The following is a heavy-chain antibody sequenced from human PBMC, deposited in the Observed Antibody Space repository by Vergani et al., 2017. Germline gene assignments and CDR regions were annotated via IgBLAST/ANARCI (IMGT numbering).Heavy chain of an antibody. CDR3: ARHTTYTDS. V-gene: IGHV5-51*01. CDR1: EYSFGNYW. Sequence: EVELVQSGPEMRKPGESLKISCKGSEYSFGNYWIGWVRQLPGKGLEWMVIIYPADSDTRYLPSFQGQVTISADQSLSTAFLQWDSLTASDTALYYCARHTTYTDSWGQGTLVTVSS. CDR2: IYPADSDT. D-gene: IGHD1-1*01. J-gene: IGHJ4*02.